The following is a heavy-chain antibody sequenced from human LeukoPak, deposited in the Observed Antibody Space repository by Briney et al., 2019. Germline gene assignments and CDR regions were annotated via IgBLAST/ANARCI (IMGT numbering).Heavy chain of an antibody. CDR2: ISSSSSYI. V-gene: IGHV3-21*01. CDR3: ARDLRYSSSWYFYPPSAEYFQH. Sequence: PSETLSLTCAVYGGSFSGYYWSWVRQAPGKGLEWVSSISSSSSYIYYADSVKGRFTISRDNAKNSLYLQMNSLRAEDTAVYYCARDLRYSSSWYFYPPSAEYFQHWGQGTLVTVSS. J-gene: IGHJ1*01. CDR1: GGSFSGYY. D-gene: IGHD6-13*01.